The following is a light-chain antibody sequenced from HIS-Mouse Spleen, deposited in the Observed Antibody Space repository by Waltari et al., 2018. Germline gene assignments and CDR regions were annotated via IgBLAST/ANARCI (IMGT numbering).Light chain of an antibody. CDR2: DNN. J-gene: IGLJ3*02. CDR1: SSTTGHTY. Sequence: QSVLTQPPSVSAAPGQKVTISCSGSSSTTGHTYVSWSQQLPGTAPKLLIYDNNKRPSGIPDRFSGSKSGTSATLGITGLQTGDEADYYCGTWDSSLSAWVFGGGTKLTVL. CDR3: GTWDSSLSAWV. V-gene: IGLV1-51*01.